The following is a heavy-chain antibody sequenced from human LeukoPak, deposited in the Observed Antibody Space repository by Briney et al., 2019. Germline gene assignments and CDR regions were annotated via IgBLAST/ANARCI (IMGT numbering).Heavy chain of an antibody. D-gene: IGHD6-19*01. V-gene: IGHV3-53*01. CDR3: ARVPVAGTFPIGYMDV. Sequence: GGSLRLSCAASGFTFSSYAMSWVRQAPGKGLGWVSVIYSGGSTYYADSVKGRFTLSRDNSKNTLYLQMNSLRAEDTAVYYCARVPVAGTFPIGYMDVWGKGTTVTVSS. CDR1: GFTFSSYA. CDR2: IYSGGST. J-gene: IGHJ6*03.